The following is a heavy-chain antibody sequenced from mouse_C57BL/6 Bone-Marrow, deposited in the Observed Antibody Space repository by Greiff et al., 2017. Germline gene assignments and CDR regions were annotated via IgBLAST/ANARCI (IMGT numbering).Heavy chain of an antibody. Sequence: EVQVVESGGDLVKPGGSLKLSCAASGFTFSSYGMSWFRQTPDKRLEWVATLSSGGSYTYYPDSVKGRFTISRDNAKNTLYLQMSSLKSEDTAMYYGARHLTLLRPFAYWGQGTLVTVSA. CDR1: GFTFSSYG. CDR2: LSSGGSYT. J-gene: IGHJ3*01. CDR3: ARHLTLLRPFAY. V-gene: IGHV5-6*01. D-gene: IGHD1-2*01.